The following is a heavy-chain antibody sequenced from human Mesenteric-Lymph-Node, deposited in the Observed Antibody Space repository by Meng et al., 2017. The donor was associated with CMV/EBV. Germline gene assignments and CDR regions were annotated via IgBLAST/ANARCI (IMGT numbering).Heavy chain of an antibody. Sequence: GGSLRLSCAASGFTFSSYALHWARQAPGKGLEWVTLISYDGSNKNYADSVKGRFTISRDNSKNTIYLQMNSLRAEDTAVYYCATEYYCDYWGRGTLVTVSS. CDR3: ATEYYCDY. V-gene: IGHV3-30*04. CDR1: GFTFSSYA. CDR2: ISYDGSNK. J-gene: IGHJ4*02.